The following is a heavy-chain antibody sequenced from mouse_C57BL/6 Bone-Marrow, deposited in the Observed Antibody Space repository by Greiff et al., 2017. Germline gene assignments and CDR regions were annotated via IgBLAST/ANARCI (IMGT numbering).Heavy chain of an antibody. CDR1: GFTFSSYA. CDR3: ARVRSYDGYPAWFAY. J-gene: IGHJ3*01. V-gene: IGHV5-4*03. D-gene: IGHD2-3*01. CDR2: ISDGGSYT. Sequence: EVKLVESGGGLVKPGGSLKLSCAASGFTFSSYAMSWVRQTPEKRLEWVATISDGGSYTYYPDNVKGRFTISRDNAKNNLYLQMSHLKSEDTAMYYCARVRSYDGYPAWFAYWGQGTLVTVSA.